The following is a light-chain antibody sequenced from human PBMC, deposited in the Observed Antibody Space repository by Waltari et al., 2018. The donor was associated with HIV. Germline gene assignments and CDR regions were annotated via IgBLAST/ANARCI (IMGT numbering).Light chain of an antibody. Sequence: DVVMTQSPLSLPVTLGQPASIACSSSQSLVYSDGNTFLSWFQQRPGQSPRRLIYKVSNRDSGVPDRFSGSGSGTNFTLKFSRVEAEDVGFYYCMQGTHWPQTFGQGTKLEIK. V-gene: IGKV2-30*01. CDR3: MQGTHWPQT. J-gene: IGKJ2*01. CDR2: KVS. CDR1: QSLVYSDGNTF.